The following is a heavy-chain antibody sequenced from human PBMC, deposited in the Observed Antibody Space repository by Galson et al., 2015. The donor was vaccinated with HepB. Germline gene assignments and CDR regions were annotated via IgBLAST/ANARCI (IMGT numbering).Heavy chain of an antibody. Sequence: SLRLSCAASGFTFSSYGMHWVRQAPGKGLEWVAVISYDGSNKYYADSVKGRFTISRDNSKNTLYLQMNSLRAEDTAVYYCAKDRHRLAYCSSTSCYRTPDYWGQGTLVTVSS. CDR1: GFTFSSYG. D-gene: IGHD2-2*01. J-gene: IGHJ4*02. CDR3: AKDRHRLAYCSSTSCYRTPDY. V-gene: IGHV3-30*18. CDR2: ISYDGSNK.